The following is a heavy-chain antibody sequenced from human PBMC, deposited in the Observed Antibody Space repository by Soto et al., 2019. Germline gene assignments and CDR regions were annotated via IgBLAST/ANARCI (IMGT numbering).Heavy chain of an antibody. CDR2: INPNSGGT. CDR1: GYTFTGYY. V-gene: IGHV1-2*04. Sequence: GASVKVSCKASGYTFTGYYMHWVRQAPGQGLEWMGWINPNSGGTNYAQKFQGWVTMTRDTSISTAYMELSRLRSDDTAVYYCARDSSHTAMVKSLDYYYGMDVWGQGTTVTVSS. D-gene: IGHD5-18*01. J-gene: IGHJ6*02. CDR3: ARDSSHTAMVKSLDYYYGMDV.